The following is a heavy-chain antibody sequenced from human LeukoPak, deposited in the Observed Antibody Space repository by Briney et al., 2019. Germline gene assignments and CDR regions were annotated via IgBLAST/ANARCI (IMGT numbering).Heavy chain of an antibody. V-gene: IGHV4-59*01. D-gene: IGHD3-22*01. Sequence: SETLSLTCTVSGGSISIYYCSWLRQPPGKALNGIVYIYYSGSTNYNTSLKSRVIIAVDPSKNKFSLKLSSVTAADTAVYYCARGIPFDSSSYYSKHAFDIWGQGTMVTVSS. CDR3: ARGIPFDSSSYYSKHAFDI. CDR1: GGSISIYY. CDR2: IYYSGST. J-gene: IGHJ3*02.